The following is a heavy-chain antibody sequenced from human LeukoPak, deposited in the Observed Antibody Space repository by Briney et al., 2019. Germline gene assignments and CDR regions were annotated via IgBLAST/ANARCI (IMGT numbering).Heavy chain of an antibody. D-gene: IGHD3-10*01. CDR3: AKVMKGSERLTMVRGVIIKTAGLYYMDV. CDR2: ISASGGST. Sequence: GGSLRLSCAASGFTLSSYAMSWVRQAPGKGLEWVSSISASGGSTNYADSVKGRFTISRENSKNTVHLQMNSLRAEDTAVYYCAKVMKGSERLTMVRGVIIKTAGLYYMDVWGKGTTVTVSS. J-gene: IGHJ6*03. V-gene: IGHV3-23*01. CDR1: GFTLSSYA.